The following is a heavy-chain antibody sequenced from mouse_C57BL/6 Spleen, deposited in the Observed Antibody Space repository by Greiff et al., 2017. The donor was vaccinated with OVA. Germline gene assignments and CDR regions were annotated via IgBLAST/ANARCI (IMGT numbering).Heavy chain of an antibody. CDR1: GFTFSSYA. CDR3: ARGNWDDAY. Sequence: EVQLVESGGGLVKPGGSLKLSCAASGFTFSSYAMSWVRQTPDKRLEWVATISDGGSYTYYPDNVKGRFTIARDNAKNNLYLQMSHLKSEDTAMYYCARGNWDDAYWGQGTLVTVSA. J-gene: IGHJ3*01. D-gene: IGHD4-1*01. V-gene: IGHV5-4*01. CDR2: ISDGGSYT.